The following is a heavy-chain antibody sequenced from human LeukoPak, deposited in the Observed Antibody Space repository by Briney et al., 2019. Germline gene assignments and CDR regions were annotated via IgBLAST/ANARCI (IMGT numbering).Heavy chain of an antibody. CDR2: IYYSGST. D-gene: IGHD3-10*01. Sequence: PSETLSLTCTVSGGSISSSSYYWGWIRQPSGKGLEWIGSIYYSGSTYYNPSLKSRVTISVDTSKNQFSLKLSSVTAADTAVYYCAREIGDRGAFDIWGQGTMVTVSS. V-gene: IGHV4-39*01. CDR3: AREIGDRGAFDI. CDR1: GGSISSSSYY. J-gene: IGHJ3*02.